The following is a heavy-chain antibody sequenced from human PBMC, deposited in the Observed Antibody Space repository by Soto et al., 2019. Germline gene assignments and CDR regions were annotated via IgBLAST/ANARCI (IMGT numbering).Heavy chain of an antibody. CDR2: IYTSGST. D-gene: IGHD3-22*01. J-gene: IGHJ6*02. Sequence: PSETLSLTCTVSGGSISSYYWSWIRQPAGKGLEWIGRIYTSGSTNYNPSLKSRVTMSVDTSKNQFSLKLSSVTAADTAVYYCARDREYYDSSGYGTEWSGMDVWVQGTTATVPS. CDR3: ARDREYYDSSGYGTEWSGMDV. CDR1: GGSISSYY. V-gene: IGHV4-4*07.